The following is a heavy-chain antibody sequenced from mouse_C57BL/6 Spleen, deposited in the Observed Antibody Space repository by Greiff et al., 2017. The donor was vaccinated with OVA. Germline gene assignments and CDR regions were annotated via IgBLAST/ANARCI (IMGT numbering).Heavy chain of an antibody. J-gene: IGHJ2*01. Sequence: VQLQQSGAELVRPGASVTLSCKASGYTFTDYEMHWVKQTPVHGLEWIGAIDPETGGTAYNQKFKGKAILTADKSSSTAYMELRSLTSEDSAVYYGTREGYYGSKGYWGQGTTLTVSS. CDR2: IDPETGGT. CDR1: GYTFTDYE. D-gene: IGHD1-1*01. CDR3: TREGYYGSKGY. V-gene: IGHV1-15*01.